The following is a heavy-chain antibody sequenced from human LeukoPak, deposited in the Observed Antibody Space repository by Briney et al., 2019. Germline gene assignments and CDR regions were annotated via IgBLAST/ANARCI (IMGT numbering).Heavy chain of an antibody. CDR3: ARALFYDSSGYYRDYYYGMDV. V-gene: IGHV3-21*01. CDR1: GFTFSSYS. D-gene: IGHD3-22*01. CDR2: ISSSSSYI. J-gene: IGHJ6*02. Sequence: GGSLRLSCAASGFTFSSYSMNWVRQAPGKGLEWVSSISSSSSYIYYADPVKGRFTISRDNAKNSLYLQMNSLRAEDTAVYYCARALFYDSSGYYRDYYYGMDVWGQGTTVTVSS.